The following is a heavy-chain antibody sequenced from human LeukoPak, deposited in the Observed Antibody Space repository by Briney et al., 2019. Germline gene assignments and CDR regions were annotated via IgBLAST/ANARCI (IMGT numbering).Heavy chain of an antibody. CDR3: ARPYYYDSRIDP. CDR1: GGSISSGDYY. V-gene: IGHV4-30-4*01. J-gene: IGHJ5*02. D-gene: IGHD3-22*01. Sequence: SQTLSLTCTVSGGSISSGDYYWSWIRQPPGKGLEWIGYTYYSGSTYYNPSLKSRATVSVDTSKNQFSLKLTSVTAAGTAVYYCARPYYYDSRIDPWGQGTLVTVSS. CDR2: TYYSGST.